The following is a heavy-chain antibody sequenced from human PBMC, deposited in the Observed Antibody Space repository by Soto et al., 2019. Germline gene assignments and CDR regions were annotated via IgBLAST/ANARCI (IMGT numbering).Heavy chain of an antibody. CDR2: IYSGGST. CDR3: ARERGGYYGDYVDWYFDL. D-gene: IGHD4-17*01. CDR1: GFTVSSNY. J-gene: IGHJ2*01. Sequence: EVQLVESGGGLVQPGGSLRLSCAASGFTVSSNYMSWVRQAPGKGLEWVSVIYSGGSTYYADSVKGRFTISRDNSKNTLYRQMNSLRAEDTAVYYCARERGGYYGDYVDWYFDLWGRGTLVTVSS. V-gene: IGHV3-66*01.